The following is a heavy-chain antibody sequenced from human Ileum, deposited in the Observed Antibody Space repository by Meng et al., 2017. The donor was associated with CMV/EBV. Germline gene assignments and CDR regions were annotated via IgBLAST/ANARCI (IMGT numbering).Heavy chain of an antibody. J-gene: IGHJ5*02. D-gene: IGHD3-10*01. CDR2: IYYSGST. Sequence: QVQLQEPGPGLVKPSETLSLTCTVSGGSISSYYWSWIRQPPGKGLEWIGYIYYSGSTNYNPSLKSRVTISVDTSKNQFSLKLSSVTAADTAVYYCARDGAMVRGNWFDPWGQGTLVTASS. CDR3: ARDGAMVRGNWFDP. CDR1: GGSISSYY. V-gene: IGHV4-59*01.